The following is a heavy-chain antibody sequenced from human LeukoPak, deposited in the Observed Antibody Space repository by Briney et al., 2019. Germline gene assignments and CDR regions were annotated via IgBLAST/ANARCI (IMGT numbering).Heavy chain of an antibody. Sequence: PGGSLRLSCAGSGFTFSRYAMNWVRQAPGKGREGVSGISNSGGSTYYADSVKGGLTISRDNYKNTLYLQMNSLRAEDTAVYYCAKETSTSFDYWGQGTLVTVSS. CDR3: AKETSTSFDY. CDR2: ISNSGGST. D-gene: IGHD2-2*01. J-gene: IGHJ4*02. V-gene: IGHV3-23*01. CDR1: GFTFSRYA.